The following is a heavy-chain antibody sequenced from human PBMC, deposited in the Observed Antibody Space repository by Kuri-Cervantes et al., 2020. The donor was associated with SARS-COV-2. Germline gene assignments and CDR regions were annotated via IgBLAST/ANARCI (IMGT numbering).Heavy chain of an antibody. CDR1: GFTFSGYD. CDR2: IRYDGSDK. D-gene: IGHD6-13*01. CDR3: ARGPLYSSSWYDWFDP. V-gene: IGHV3-30*02. J-gene: IGHJ5*02. Sequence: GESLKISCVPSGFTFSGYDMHWVRQAPGKGLEWVAFIRYDGSDKYYADSVKGRFTISRDSSKNTLYLQMNSLRAEDTAVYYCARGPLYSSSWYDWFDPWGQGTLVTVSS.